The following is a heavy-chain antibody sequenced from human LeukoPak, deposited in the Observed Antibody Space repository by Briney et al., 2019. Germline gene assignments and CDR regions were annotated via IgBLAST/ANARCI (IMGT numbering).Heavy chain of an antibody. CDR3: ARGDDILTGCDY. J-gene: IGHJ4*02. CDR1: GYSISSGYY. CDR2: IYHSGST. D-gene: IGHD3-9*01. Sequence: SETLSLTCTVSGYSISSGYYWGWIRQPPGKGLEWIGSIYHSGSTYYNPSLKSRVTISVDTSKNQFSLKLSSVTAADTAVYYCARGDDILTGCDYWGQGTLVTVSS. V-gene: IGHV4-38-2*02.